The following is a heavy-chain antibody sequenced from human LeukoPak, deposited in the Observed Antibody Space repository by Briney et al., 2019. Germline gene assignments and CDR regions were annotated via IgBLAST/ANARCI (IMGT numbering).Heavy chain of an antibody. CDR3: ARETGSPDAFDI. J-gene: IGHJ3*02. Sequence: ASVKVSCKAFGYTFTSYYMHWVRQAPGQGLEWMGWINPNSGGTNYAQKFQGRVTMTRDTSISTAYIELSRLRSDDTAVYYCARETGSPDAFDIWGQGTMVTVSS. V-gene: IGHV1-2*02. CDR2: INPNSGGT. CDR1: GYTFTSYY.